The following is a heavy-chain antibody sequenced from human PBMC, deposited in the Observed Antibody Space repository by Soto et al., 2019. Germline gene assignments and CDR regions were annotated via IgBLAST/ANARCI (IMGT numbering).Heavy chain of an antibody. Sequence: QVQLVESGGGVVQPGRSLRLSCAASGFTFSSFAMHWVRQAPGKGLEWVAVISYDASNKYYADSVKGRFAISRDNSKNTLYLQMNSLRAEDTAVYYCARENYGDHYFDYWGQGTLVTVSS. CDR1: GFTFSSFA. D-gene: IGHD4-17*01. J-gene: IGHJ4*02. CDR3: ARENYGDHYFDY. CDR2: ISYDASNK. V-gene: IGHV3-30*09.